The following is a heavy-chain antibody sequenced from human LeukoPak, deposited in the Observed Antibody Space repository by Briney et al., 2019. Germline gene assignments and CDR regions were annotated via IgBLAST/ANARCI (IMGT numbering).Heavy chain of an antibody. Sequence: GRSLRLSCAASGFTFSSYGMHWVRQAPGKGLEWVAVISYDGGNKYYADSVKGRFTISRDNSKNTLYLQMNSLRAEDTAVYYCAKGHTAMALDYWGQGTLVTVSS. CDR1: GFTFSSYG. D-gene: IGHD5-18*01. CDR2: ISYDGGNK. J-gene: IGHJ4*02. CDR3: AKGHTAMALDY. V-gene: IGHV3-30*18.